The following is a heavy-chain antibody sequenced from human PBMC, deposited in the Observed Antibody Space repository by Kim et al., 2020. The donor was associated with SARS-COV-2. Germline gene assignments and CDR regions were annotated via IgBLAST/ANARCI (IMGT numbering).Heavy chain of an antibody. CDR2: ISYDGSNK. Sequence: GGSLRLSCAASGFTFSSYAMHWVRQAPGKGLEWVAVISYDGSNKYYADSVKGRFTISRDNSKNTLYLQMNSLRAEDTTVYYCARDGEWDYGSGRYYDYYYYYYMDVWGKGTTVTVSS. CDR1: GFTFSSYA. J-gene: IGHJ6*03. CDR3: ARDGEWDYGSGRYYDYYYYYYMDV. D-gene: IGHD3-10*01. V-gene: IGHV3-30-3*01.